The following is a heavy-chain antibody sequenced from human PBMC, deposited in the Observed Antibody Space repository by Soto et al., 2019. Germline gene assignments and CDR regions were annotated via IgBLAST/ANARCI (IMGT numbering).Heavy chain of an antibody. CDR3: AKRGIGAVAFDY. CDR1: GFTFSSYA. V-gene: IGHV3-23*01. D-gene: IGHD6-19*01. Sequence: EVQLLESGGGLVQPGGSLRLSCAASGFTFSSYAMSWVRQAPGKGLEWVSTISGSGTGTYYAYSVTGRFTISRDNSKNTLYLQMNSLRADDNAVYYCAKRGIGAVAFDYWGQGTLVTVSS. CDR2: ISGSGTGT. J-gene: IGHJ4*02.